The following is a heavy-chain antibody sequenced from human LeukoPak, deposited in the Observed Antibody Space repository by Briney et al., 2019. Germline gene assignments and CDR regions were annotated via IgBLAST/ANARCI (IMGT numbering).Heavy chain of an antibody. CDR3: ARGTGAEAYCGGDCYSPLVDFDY. CDR2: INPSGGST. Sequence: ASVKVSCKASGYTFTSYYMHWVRQAPGQGLEWMGIINPSGGSTSYAQKFQGRVTMTRDTSTSTVYMELSSLRSEDTAVYYCARGTGAEAYCGGDCYSPLVDFDYWGRGTLVTVSS. J-gene: IGHJ4*02. CDR1: GYTFTSYY. V-gene: IGHV1-46*01. D-gene: IGHD2-21*02.